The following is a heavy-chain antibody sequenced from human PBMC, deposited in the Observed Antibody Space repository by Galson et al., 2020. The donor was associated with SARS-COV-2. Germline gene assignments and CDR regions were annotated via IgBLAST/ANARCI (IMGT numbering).Heavy chain of an antibody. D-gene: IGHD3-16*01. Sequence: GESLKISCAASGFTFSSYWMHWVRQAPGKGLVWVSRIESDGSDTSYADSVKGRFTVSRDNAKNTLYLQMNSLRVEDTGVYHCARGYYDASAYRALDYWGQGILVTVSS. CDR3: ARGYYDASAYRALDY. V-gene: IGHV3-74*01. CDR1: GFTFSSYW. CDR2: IESDGSDT. J-gene: IGHJ4*02.